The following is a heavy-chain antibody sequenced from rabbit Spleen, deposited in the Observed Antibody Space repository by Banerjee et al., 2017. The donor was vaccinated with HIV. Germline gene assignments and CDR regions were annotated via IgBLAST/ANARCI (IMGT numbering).Heavy chain of an antibody. CDR1: GFDLSSYYY. CDR2: IYGGSSDIT. CDR3: AREGVGSAAYIDL. D-gene: IGHD6-1*01. J-gene: IGHJ4*01. V-gene: IGHV1S45*01. Sequence: QEQLEESGGDLVKPGASLTLTCTASGFDLSSYYYMCWVRQAPGKGLEWIACIYGGSSDITYYATWAKGRFTISKTSSTTVTLQMTSLTAADTATYFCAREGVGSAAYIDLWGPGTLVTVS.